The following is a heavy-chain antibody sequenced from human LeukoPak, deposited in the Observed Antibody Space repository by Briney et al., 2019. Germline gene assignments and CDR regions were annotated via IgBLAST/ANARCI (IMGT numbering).Heavy chain of an antibody. V-gene: IGHV3-30-3*01. J-gene: IGHJ4*02. Sequence: GGSLRPSCAASGFTFSSYSMHWVRQAPGKGLEWVAVISYDGSNEYYADSVKGRFTISRDNSKNTVYLQMNSLRAEDTALYYCARYCSSTSCRAPPFDYWGQGTLVTVSS. CDR3: ARYCSSTSCRAPPFDY. D-gene: IGHD2-2*01. CDR1: GFTFSSYS. CDR2: ISYDGSNE.